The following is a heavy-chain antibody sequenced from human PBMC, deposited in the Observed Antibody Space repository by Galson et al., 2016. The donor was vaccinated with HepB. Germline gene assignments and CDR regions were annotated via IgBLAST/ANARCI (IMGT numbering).Heavy chain of an antibody. CDR3: XRDSLSPRGXGF. V-gene: IGHV3-48*02. Sequence: SLXXXCAASGXXFSXXXLNXXXQAXXKGPXXISXXSNRGDXXYYADSVKGRFTVARDNAKNSLFLQXXSLRDENTAASYCXRDSLSPRGXGFWGQXTLVXXSS. CDR2: XSNRGDXX. D-gene: IGHD2/OR15-2a*01. CDR1: GXXFSXXX. J-gene: IGHJ4*02.